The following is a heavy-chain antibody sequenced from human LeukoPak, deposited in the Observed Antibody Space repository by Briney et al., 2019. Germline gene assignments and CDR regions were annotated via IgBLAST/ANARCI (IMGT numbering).Heavy chain of an antibody. D-gene: IGHD6-19*01. CDR3: ARDCGSSGCSVIY. CDR1: GYTFTSYA. Sequence: ASVKVSCKASGYTFTSYAMHWVRQAPGQRLEWMGWINAGNGNTKYSQKFQGRVTITRDTSASTAYMELSSLRSEDTAVYYCARDCGSSGCSVIYWGQGTLVTVSS. V-gene: IGHV1-3*01. J-gene: IGHJ4*02. CDR2: INAGNGNT.